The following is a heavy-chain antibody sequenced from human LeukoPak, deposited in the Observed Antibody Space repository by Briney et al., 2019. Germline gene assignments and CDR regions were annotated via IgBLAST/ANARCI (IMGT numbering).Heavy chain of an antibody. CDR2: ISSSGSRI. V-gene: IGHV3-48*04. Sequence: GGSLSLSCAASGFSVGSYSMNWVRQAAGKGLEWVSYISSSGSRISYANSVKGRFTISKDTAKNSLYLQMNSLRVEDTAVYYCARVDLQWSHGYWGQGTLVTVSS. D-gene: IGHD5-24*01. J-gene: IGHJ4*02. CDR3: ARVDLQWSHGY. CDR1: GFSVGSYS.